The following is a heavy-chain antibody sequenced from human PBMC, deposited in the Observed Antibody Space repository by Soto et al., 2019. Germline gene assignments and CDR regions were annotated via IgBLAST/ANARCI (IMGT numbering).Heavy chain of an antibody. V-gene: IGHV1-24*01. J-gene: IGHJ6*03. CDR3: ATGSQQPPGGYYYYYYMDV. D-gene: IGHD6-13*01. CDR2: FDPEDCET. Sequence: QVQLVQSGAEVKKPGASVKVSCKVSGYTLTDLSMHWVRQAPGKGLEWMGGFDPEDCETIYAQKFQGRVTMTEDTSTDTAYMELSSLRAEDTAVYYCATGSQQPPGGYYYYYYMDVGGKGTTVTVS. CDR1: GYTLTDLS.